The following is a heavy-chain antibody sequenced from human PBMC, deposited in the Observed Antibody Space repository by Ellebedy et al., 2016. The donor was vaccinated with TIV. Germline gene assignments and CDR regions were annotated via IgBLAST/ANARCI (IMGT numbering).Heavy chain of an antibody. Sequence: MPSETLSLTCTVSGDSVRSEHWWSWVRQPTGKGLEWIGDVYHGGHTGYNPSFKSRATVSLDQPENQVSLELTSVTAADTAVYYCARSGGYFLDYWGQGILVTVTS. CDR2: VYHGGHT. CDR3: ARSGGYFLDY. V-gene: IGHV4-4*02. CDR1: GDSVRSEHW. J-gene: IGHJ4*02. D-gene: IGHD6-13*01.